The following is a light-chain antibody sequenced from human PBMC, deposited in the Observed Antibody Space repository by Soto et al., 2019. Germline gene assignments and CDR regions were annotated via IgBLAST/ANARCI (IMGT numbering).Light chain of an antibody. CDR3: LFFQGGQPL. V-gene: IGLV7-43*01. Sequence: QAVVTQEPSLTVSPGGTVTLTCASSTGAVTSDYYPNWFQQKPGQAPRALIYNTKNKHSWTPARFSGSLLGGKAALTLSGVQPEDEAEYHCLFFQGGQPLFGGGTKLTVL. CDR2: NTK. CDR1: TGAVTSDYY. J-gene: IGLJ2*01.